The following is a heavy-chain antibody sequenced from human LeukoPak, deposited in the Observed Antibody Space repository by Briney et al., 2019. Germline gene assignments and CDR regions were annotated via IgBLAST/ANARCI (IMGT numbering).Heavy chain of an antibody. Sequence: SETLSLTCAVSGGSISSNNWWGWVRQPPGKGLEWIGEIYHSGSPNYNPSLKSRVTISVDKSRNHFSLNLSSVTAADTAVYYSARVNINNWHSCDYWGQGTLVTVSS. J-gene: IGHJ4*02. CDR1: GGSISSNNW. CDR3: ARVNINNWHSCDY. CDR2: IYHSGSP. V-gene: IGHV4-4*02. D-gene: IGHD1-1*01.